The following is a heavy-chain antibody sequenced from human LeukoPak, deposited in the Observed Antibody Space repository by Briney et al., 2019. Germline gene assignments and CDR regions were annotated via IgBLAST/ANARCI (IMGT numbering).Heavy chain of an antibody. CDR2: INPNGGGT. CDR3: ARDDGSGTSGFDY. CDR1: GYTFTGYY. D-gene: IGHD3-10*01. V-gene: IGHV1-2*04. J-gene: IGHJ4*02. Sequence: ASVKVSCKASGYTFTGYYMHWVRQAPGQGLEWMGWINPNGGGTNYAQKFQGWVTMTRDTSISTAYMELSRLRSDDTAVYYCARDDGSGTSGFDYWGQGTLVTVSS.